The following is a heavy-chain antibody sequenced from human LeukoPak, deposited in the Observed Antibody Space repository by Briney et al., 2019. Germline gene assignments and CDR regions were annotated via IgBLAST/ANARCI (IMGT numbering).Heavy chain of an antibody. CDR2: INPNSGGT. D-gene: IGHD3-9*01. J-gene: IGHJ4*02. CDR3: ARVGNFDWLFFGGYFDY. CDR1: GYTFTGYY. V-gene: IGHV1-2*02. Sequence: ASVKVSCKASGYTFTGYYMHWVRQAPGQGLEWMGWINPNSGGTNYAQKFQGRVTMTRDTSISTAYMELSRLRSDDTAVYYCARVGNFDWLFFGGYFDYWGQGNLVTVSS.